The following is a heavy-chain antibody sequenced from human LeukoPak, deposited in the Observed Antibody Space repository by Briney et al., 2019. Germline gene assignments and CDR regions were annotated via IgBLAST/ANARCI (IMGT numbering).Heavy chain of an antibody. J-gene: IGHJ4*02. D-gene: IGHD2-15*01. Sequence: GASVKVSCKASGYTFTSYYMHWVRQAPGQGLEWMGIINPSGGSTSYALKFQGRVTITRDTSTSTVYMELSSLRSEDTAVYYCATDSCSGGSCFHHFSDYFDYWGQGTLVTVSS. CDR2: INPSGGST. CDR3: ATDSCSGGSCFHHFSDYFDY. CDR1: GYTFTSYY. V-gene: IGHV1-46*01.